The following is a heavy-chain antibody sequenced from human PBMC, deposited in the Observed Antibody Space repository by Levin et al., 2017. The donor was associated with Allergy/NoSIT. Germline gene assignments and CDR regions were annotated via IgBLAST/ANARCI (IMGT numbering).Heavy chain of an antibody. V-gene: IGHV3-9*01. Sequence: GGSLRLSCEASGFIFEDYAMHWVRQVPGKGLEWVAGISWSSHSLGYADSVKGRFTISRDNAKNSLYLQMYSLRFEDTALYYCTKDNFRGYSLGSKFEVYGLDVWGHGTAVTV. CDR2: ISWSSHSL. CDR1: GFIFEDYA. CDR3: TKDNFRGYSLGSKFEVYGLDV. J-gene: IGHJ6*02. D-gene: IGHD5-18*01.